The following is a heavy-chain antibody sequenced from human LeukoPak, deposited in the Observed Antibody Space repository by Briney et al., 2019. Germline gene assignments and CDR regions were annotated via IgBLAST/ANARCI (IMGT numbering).Heavy chain of an antibody. D-gene: IGHD3-22*01. J-gene: IGHJ4*02. CDR3: AKAKGYDSSGYYFRYFDY. V-gene: IGHV3-23*01. Sequence: GGSLRLSCAASGFTFSSYAMSWVRQAPGKGLEWVSAISGSGGSTYYADSVKGRFTISRDNSKNTLYLQMNSLRAEDTAVYYCAKAKGYDSSGYYFRYFDYWGQGTLVTVS. CDR2: ISGSGGST. CDR1: GFTFSSYA.